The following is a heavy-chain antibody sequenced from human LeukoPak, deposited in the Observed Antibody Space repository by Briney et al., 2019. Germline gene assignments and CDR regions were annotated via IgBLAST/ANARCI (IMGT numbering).Heavy chain of an antibody. D-gene: IGHD1-26*01. V-gene: IGHV1-2*02. CDR2: INPNSGGT. CDR1: GYTFTGYY. J-gene: IGHJ3*02. CDR3: ARVVGATGYDAFDI. Sequence: ASVKVSCKASGYTFTGYYMHSVRQAPGQGLEWMGWINPNSGGTNYAQKFQGRVTMTRDTSISTAYMELSRLRSDDTAVYYCARVVGATGYDAFDIWGQGTMVTVSS.